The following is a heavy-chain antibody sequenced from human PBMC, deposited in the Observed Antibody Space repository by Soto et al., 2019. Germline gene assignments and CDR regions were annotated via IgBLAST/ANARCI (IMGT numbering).Heavy chain of an antibody. CDR2: ISSSSSSI. CDR3: ARAGTIAVTTMGDY. CDR1: GFTFRSYN. V-gene: IGHV3-48*02. J-gene: IGHJ4*01. Sequence: DVHLVESGGGLVQPGGSLRLSCAASGFTFRSYNMNWVRQAPGKGLDWLSYISSSSSSIYYADSVKGRFTISRDNAKNSLYLQMNSRRDDDTAMYYCARAGTIAVTTMGDYWGQGTLVPASS. D-gene: IGHD5-12*01.